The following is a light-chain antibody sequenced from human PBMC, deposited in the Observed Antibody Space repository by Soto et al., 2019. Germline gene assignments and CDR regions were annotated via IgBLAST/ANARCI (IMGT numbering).Light chain of an antibody. Sequence: QSVLTQPPSTSGTPGQRVTISCSGSTSNIGTNYVSWYQQLPGTAPKLLICRNNQRPSGVPDRFSGSKSGTSASLAISGLRSEDEADYYCATWDDSLSDLVFGGGTKLTVL. CDR1: TSNIGTNY. CDR2: RNN. J-gene: IGLJ3*02. V-gene: IGLV1-47*01. CDR3: ATWDDSLSDLV.